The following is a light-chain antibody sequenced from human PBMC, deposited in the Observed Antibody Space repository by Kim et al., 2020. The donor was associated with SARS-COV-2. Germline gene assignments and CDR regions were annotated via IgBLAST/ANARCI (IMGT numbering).Light chain of an antibody. CDR3: QQLNSYPLT. Sequence: ASVGDRVTIPCRASQGISSYLAWYQQKPGKAPNLLIYAASTLQSGVPSRFSGSGSGTEFTLTISSLQPEDFATYYCQQLNSYPLTFGQGTKVDIK. V-gene: IGKV1-9*01. J-gene: IGKJ1*01. CDR1: QGISSY. CDR2: AAS.